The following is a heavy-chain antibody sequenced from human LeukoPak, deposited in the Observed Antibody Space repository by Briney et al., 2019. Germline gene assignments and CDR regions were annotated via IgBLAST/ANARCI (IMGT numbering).Heavy chain of an antibody. Sequence: GGSLRLSCAASGFTFSSYAMHWVRQAPGKGLEWVAVISYDGSNKYYADSVKGRFTISRDNSKNTLFLQMNSLRAEDTAVYYCNCGDCYDHFQHWGQGTLVTVSS. J-gene: IGHJ1*01. CDR3: NCGDCYDHFQH. CDR2: ISYDGSNK. CDR1: GFTFSSYA. D-gene: IGHD2-21*02. V-gene: IGHV3-30-3*01.